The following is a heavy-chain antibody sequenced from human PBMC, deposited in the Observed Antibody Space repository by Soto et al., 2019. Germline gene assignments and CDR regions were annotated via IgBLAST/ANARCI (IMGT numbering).Heavy chain of an antibody. CDR1: GFTFSSYW. Sequence: AGGSLRLSCAACGFTFSSYWISWVRQAPGKGLEWVANIKQDGSEKYYVDSVKGRFTISRDNAKNSLYLQMNSLRAEDTAVYYCARDQIGGRCLDYWGPRTLVTVSS. D-gene: IGHD2-15*01. J-gene: IGHJ4*02. V-gene: IGHV3-7*01. CDR3: ARDQIGGRCLDY. CDR2: IKQDGSEK.